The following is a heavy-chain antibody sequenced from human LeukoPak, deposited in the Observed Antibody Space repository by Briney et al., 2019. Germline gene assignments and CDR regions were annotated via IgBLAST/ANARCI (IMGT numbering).Heavy chain of an antibody. Sequence: GESLKISCNGSGYSFTSYWIGWVRQMPGKGLEWIGAIYPGDSDTRYTPSFQGQVTSSADKSISTAYMQWSSLKASDTAMYYCARLGRAAGPIDYWGQGTLVTVSS. CDR1: GYSFTSYW. V-gene: IGHV5-51*01. J-gene: IGHJ4*02. CDR3: ARLGRAAGPIDY. D-gene: IGHD6-13*01. CDR2: IYPGDSDT.